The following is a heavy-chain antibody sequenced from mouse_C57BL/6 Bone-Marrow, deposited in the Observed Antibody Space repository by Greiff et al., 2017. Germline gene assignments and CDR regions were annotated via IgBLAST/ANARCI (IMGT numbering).Heavy chain of an antibody. Sequence: QVQLQQPGAELVKPGASVKLSCKASGYTFTSYWMQWVKQRPGQGLEWIGEIDPSDSYTNYNQKFKGKATLTVDTSSSTAYMQLSSLTSEDSAVYYCARWRYYYGSSYAMDYWGQGTSVTVSS. V-gene: IGHV1-50*01. CDR3: ARWRYYYGSSYAMDY. CDR2: IDPSDSYT. CDR1: GYTFTSYW. D-gene: IGHD1-1*01. J-gene: IGHJ4*01.